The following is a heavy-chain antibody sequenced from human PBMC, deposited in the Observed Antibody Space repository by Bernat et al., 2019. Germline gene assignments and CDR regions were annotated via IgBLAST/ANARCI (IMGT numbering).Heavy chain of an antibody. J-gene: IGHJ4*02. CDR2: INHSGST. CDR3: ARVEEYYYGSGSHPYVDY. V-gene: IGHV4-34*01. CDR1: GGSFSGYY. D-gene: IGHD3-10*01. Sequence: QVQLQQWGAGLLKPSETLSLTCAVYGGSFSGYYWSWIRQPPGKGLEWIGEINHSGSTNYNPSLKSRVTISVDTSKNQFSLKLSSVTAADTAVYYCARVEEYYYGSGSHPYVDYWGQGTLVTVSS.